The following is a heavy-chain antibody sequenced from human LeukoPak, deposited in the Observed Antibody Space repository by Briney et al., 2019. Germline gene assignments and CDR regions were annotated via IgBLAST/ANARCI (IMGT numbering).Heavy chain of an antibody. CDR2: INPNSGGT. V-gene: IGHV1-2*06. CDR1: GYTFTGYY. J-gene: IGHJ4*02. D-gene: IGHD3-3*01. CDR3: ARSITIFGVFYPPLFSYFDY. Sequence: ASVKVSCKASGYTFTGYYMHWVRQAPGQGLEWMGRINPNSGGTNYAQKFQGRVTMTRDTSISTAYMELSRLRSDDTAVYYCARSITIFGVFYPPLFSYFDYWGQGTLVTVSS.